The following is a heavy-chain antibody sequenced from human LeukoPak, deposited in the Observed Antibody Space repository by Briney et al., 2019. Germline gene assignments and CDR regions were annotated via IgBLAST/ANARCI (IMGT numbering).Heavy chain of an antibody. CDR2: FDPEDGGT. CDR1: GYTLTELS. Sequence: ASVKVSCKVSGYTLTELSMHWVRQAPGKGLEWMGGFDPEDGGTIYAQKFQGRVTMTEDTSTDTAYMELSSLRSEDTAVYYCATRVVAYCGGDCSRDYYYGMDVWGQGTTVTVSS. D-gene: IGHD2-21*02. CDR3: ATRVVAYCGGDCSRDYYYGMDV. J-gene: IGHJ6*02. V-gene: IGHV1-24*01.